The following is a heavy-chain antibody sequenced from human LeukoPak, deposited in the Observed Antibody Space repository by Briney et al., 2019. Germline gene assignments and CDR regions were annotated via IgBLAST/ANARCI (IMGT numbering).Heavy chain of an antibody. CDR2: IYYTGTT. CDR1: GGSVRSVTDD. J-gene: IGHJ4*02. D-gene: IGHD6-25*01. CDR3: ATVAASSTFSVDH. Sequence: SETLSLTCTVSGGSVRSVTDDWRGVRQPGGKGVEFIVYIYYTGTTNYNPSLKSRLTISLDTSKNQFSLKLTSVTAADTAIYYCATVAASSTFSVDHWGQGTLVTVSS. V-gene: IGHV4-61*01.